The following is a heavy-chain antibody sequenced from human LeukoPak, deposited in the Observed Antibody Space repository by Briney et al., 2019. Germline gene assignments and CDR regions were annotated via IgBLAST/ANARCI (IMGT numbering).Heavy chain of an antibody. CDR3: ARPSSGRTSDAFDV. V-gene: IGHV3-74*01. Sequence: GGSLRLSCAASGFTFSSSWMHWVRQAPGKGLVWVSRINTGGSSTSYADSVKGRFTFSRDNAKNTLYLQMNSLRAEDTAVYYCARPSSGRTSDAFDVWGQGTVVTVSS. D-gene: IGHD6-19*01. CDR2: INTGGSST. CDR1: GFTFSSSW. J-gene: IGHJ3*01.